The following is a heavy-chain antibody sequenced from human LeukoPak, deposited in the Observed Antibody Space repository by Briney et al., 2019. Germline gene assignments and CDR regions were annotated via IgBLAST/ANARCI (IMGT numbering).Heavy chain of an antibody. CDR2: IYTSGST. J-gene: IGHJ6*03. CDR1: GGSISSYY. D-gene: IGHD3-22*01. CDR3: ARGGDEYYYDVYYYYMDV. Sequence: SETLSLTCTVSGGSISSYYWSWIRQPAGKGLGWIGRIYTSGSTNYNPSLKSRVTMSVDTSKNQFSLKLSSVTAADTAVYYCARGGDEYYYDVYYYYMDVWGKGTTVTVSS. V-gene: IGHV4-4*07.